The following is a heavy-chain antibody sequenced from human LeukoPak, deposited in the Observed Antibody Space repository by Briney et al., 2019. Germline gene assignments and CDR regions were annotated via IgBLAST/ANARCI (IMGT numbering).Heavy chain of an antibody. J-gene: IGHJ4*02. CDR3: ARESETRGPIDY. D-gene: IGHD1-7*01. CDR1: GGSIRSFY. Sequence: PSETLSLTCIVSGGSIRSFYWGWIRQTPGKGLEWIGYISYSGNTNYNPSLRSLVTMSVDTSTNQFSLKQTSVTAANTAVYFCARESETRGPIDYWGQGRLVAVSS. V-gene: IGHV4-59*01. CDR2: ISYSGNT.